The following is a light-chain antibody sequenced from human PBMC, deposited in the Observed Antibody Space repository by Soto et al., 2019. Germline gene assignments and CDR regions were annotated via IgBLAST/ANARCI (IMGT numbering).Light chain of an antibody. V-gene: IGLV1-47*02. CDR2: SNN. Sequence: QSVMTQPPSASGTPGQRVTISCSGSSSSIGSNYVYWYQQLPGTAPKLLIYSNNQRPSGVPDRFSGSKSGTSASLAISGLRSEHEADYYCAAWDDSLSGFWVFGGGTKLTVL. CDR1: SSSIGSNY. CDR3: AAWDDSLSGFWV. J-gene: IGLJ3*02.